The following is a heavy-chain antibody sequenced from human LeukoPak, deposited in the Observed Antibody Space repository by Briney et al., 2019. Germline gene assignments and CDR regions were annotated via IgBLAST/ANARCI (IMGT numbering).Heavy chain of an antibody. CDR2: IYYSGGT. D-gene: IGHD6-19*01. CDR3: ARERYSSGWDDAFDI. J-gene: IGHJ3*02. V-gene: IGHV4-59*01. Sequence: SETLSLTCTVSGGSISSYYWSWIRQPPGKGLEWIGYIYYSGGTNYNPSLKSRVTISVDTSKNQFSLKLSSVTAADTAVYYCARERYSSGWDDAFDIWGQGTMVTVSS. CDR1: GGSISSYY.